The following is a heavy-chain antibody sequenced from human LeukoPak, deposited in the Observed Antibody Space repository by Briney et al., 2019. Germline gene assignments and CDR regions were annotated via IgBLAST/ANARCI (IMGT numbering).Heavy chain of an antibody. Sequence: GGSLRLSCAGTGCTFNNFAMSWVRQAPGKGLEWVSGISGTGGSTYYADSVKGRFTISRDNSKNTVYLQMNSLNAEDTAVYYCATGRCSGGSCYGRGLDYWGQGTLVTVSS. CDR2: ISGTGGST. J-gene: IGHJ4*02. CDR1: GCTFNNFA. D-gene: IGHD2-15*01. V-gene: IGHV3-23*01. CDR3: ATGRCSGGSCYGRGLDY.